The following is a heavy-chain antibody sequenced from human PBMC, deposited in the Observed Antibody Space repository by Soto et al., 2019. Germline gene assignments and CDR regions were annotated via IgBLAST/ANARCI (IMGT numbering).Heavy chain of an antibody. Sequence: QVQLVQSGAEEKKPGASVKVSCKASGYTFTSYAMHWVRQAPGQRLEGMGWINAVNDNTKYSHKFQGRFTITMATSASTAYMELSSLRSDDTAVYSCARSEYTSGWTGYWGQGTLVTVSS. CDR2: INAVNDNT. CDR1: GYTFTSYA. CDR3: ARSEYTSGWTGY. J-gene: IGHJ4*02. D-gene: IGHD6-19*01. V-gene: IGHV1-3*05.